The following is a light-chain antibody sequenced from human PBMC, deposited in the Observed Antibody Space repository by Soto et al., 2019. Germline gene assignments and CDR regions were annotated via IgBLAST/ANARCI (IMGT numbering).Light chain of an antibody. CDR1: QGIGSY. Sequence: DIPLTQSPSFLSASVGDRVSITCRASQGIGSYLAWYQQKPGKAPELLIYAASTLQSGVPSRFSGSGSGTDFTLTISCLQSEDFATYYCQQYYSFPRTFGQGTKVEIK. CDR2: AAS. J-gene: IGKJ1*01. V-gene: IGKV1-9*01. CDR3: QQYYSFPRT.